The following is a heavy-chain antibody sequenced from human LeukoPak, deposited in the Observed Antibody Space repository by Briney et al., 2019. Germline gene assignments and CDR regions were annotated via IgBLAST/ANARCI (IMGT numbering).Heavy chain of an antibody. J-gene: IGHJ4*02. CDR1: GGSISSSSYY. Sequence: SETLSLTCTVSGGSISSSSYYWSWIRQPPGKGLEWIGYIYYSGSTNYNPSLKSRVTISVDTSKNQFSLKLSSVTAADTAVYYCARQSYDILTNYYFRGPSANFDYWGQGTLVTVSS. CDR2: IYYSGST. D-gene: IGHD3-9*01. CDR3: ARQSYDILTNYYFRGPSANFDY. V-gene: IGHV4-61*05.